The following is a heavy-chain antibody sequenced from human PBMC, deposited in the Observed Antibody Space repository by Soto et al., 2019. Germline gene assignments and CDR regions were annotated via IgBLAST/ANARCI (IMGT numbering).Heavy chain of an antibody. D-gene: IGHD3-22*01. CDR1: CYSFTSYW. Sequence: GESLKISFKGSCYSFTSYWIGWVRQMRGKGLEWMGIIYPGDSDTRYSPSFQGQVTISADKSISTAYLQWSSLKASDTAMYYCARPNYYDSSGPLAYWGQGTLVTVPS. V-gene: IGHV5-51*01. CDR3: ARPNYYDSSGPLAY. CDR2: IYPGDSDT. J-gene: IGHJ4*02.